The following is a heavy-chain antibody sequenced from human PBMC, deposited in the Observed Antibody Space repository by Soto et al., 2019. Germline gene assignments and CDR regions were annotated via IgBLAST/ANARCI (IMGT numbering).Heavy chain of an antibody. CDR2: INPNSGGT. J-gene: IGHJ6*02. V-gene: IGHV1-2*02. CDR3: ARDRQQQLHSGWYAQTALERYYYGMDV. CDR1: GYTFTGYY. D-gene: IGHD6-19*01. Sequence: GASVKVSCKASGYTFTGYYMHWVRQAPGQGLEWMGWINPNSGGTNYAQKFQGRVTMTRDTSISTAYMELSRLRSDDTAVYYCARDRQQQLHSGWYAQTALERYYYGMDVWGQGTTVTVPS.